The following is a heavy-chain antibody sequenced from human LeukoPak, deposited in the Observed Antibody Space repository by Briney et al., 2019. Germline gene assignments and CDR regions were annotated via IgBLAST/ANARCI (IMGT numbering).Heavy chain of an antibody. J-gene: IGHJ4*02. CDR3: AKDTDGAAAGTTWGH. CDR1: GFTFDDYA. Sequence: GGSLRLSCAASGFTFDDYAMHWVRQAPGKGQEWVSGISWNSGSIDYADSVKGRFTISRDNAKNSLYLQMNSLRAEDTALYYCAKDTDGAAAGTTWGHWGQGTLVTVSS. V-gene: IGHV3-9*01. D-gene: IGHD6-13*01. CDR2: ISWNSGSI.